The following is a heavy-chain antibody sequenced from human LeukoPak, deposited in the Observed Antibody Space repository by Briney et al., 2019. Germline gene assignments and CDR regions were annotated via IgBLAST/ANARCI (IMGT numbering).Heavy chain of an antibody. J-gene: IGHJ4*02. CDR2: ISGSGGST. CDR3: AKVPKYYYGSGLDY. V-gene: IGHV3-23*01. D-gene: IGHD3-10*01. CDR1: GFTFSSYW. Sequence: GGSLRLSCAASGFTFSSYWMSWVRQAPGKGLEWVSAISGSGGSTYYADSVKGRFTISRDNSKNTLYLQMNSLRAEDTAVYYCAKVPKYYYGSGLDYWGQGTLVTVSS.